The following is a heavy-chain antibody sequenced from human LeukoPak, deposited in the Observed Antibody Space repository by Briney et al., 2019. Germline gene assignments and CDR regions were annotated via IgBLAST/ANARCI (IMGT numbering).Heavy chain of an antibody. Sequence: PSQTLSLTCTVSGGSISSGSYYWSWIRQPAGKGLEWIGRIYTSGSTNYNPSLKSRVTISVDTSKNQFSLKLSSVTAADTAVYYCAREADYGDYEWFDPWGQGTLVTVSS. CDR2: IYTSGST. CDR3: AREADYGDYEWFDP. V-gene: IGHV4-61*02. J-gene: IGHJ5*02. CDR1: GGSISSGSYY. D-gene: IGHD4-17*01.